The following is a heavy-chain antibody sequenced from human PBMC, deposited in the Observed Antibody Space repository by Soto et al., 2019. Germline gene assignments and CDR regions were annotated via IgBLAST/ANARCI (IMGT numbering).Heavy chain of an antibody. CDR2: TYYRSKWYN. J-gene: IGHJ4*02. CDR3: ARDRDSGYFGGYAEGIFFDY. CDR1: GDRVSSNSAA. D-gene: IGHD5-12*01. Sequence: KQSQTLSLTCAISGDRVSSNSAAWNWIRQSPSRGLEWLGRTYYRSKWYNDYAVSVKSRITINPDTSKNQFSLQLNSVTPEDTAVYYCARDRDSGYFGGYAEGIFFDYWGQGTLVTVSS. V-gene: IGHV6-1*01.